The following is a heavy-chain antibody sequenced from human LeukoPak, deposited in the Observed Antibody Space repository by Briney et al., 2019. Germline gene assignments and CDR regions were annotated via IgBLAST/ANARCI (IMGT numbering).Heavy chain of an antibody. D-gene: IGHD3-10*01. V-gene: IGHV1-2*04. Sequence: ASVTVSCKASGYTFTGYTVHWVGQAPGQGLDWMGWVNPKSGATNYARKFKGWVTMTIDTSISTAYMELSRLTPDDTAVYYCARVNYGSGTHFDYWGQGTLVTVSS. J-gene: IGHJ4*02. CDR1: GYTFTGYT. CDR2: VNPKSGAT. CDR3: ARVNYGSGTHFDY.